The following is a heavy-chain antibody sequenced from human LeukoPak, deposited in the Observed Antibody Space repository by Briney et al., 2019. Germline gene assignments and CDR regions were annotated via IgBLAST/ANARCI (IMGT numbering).Heavy chain of an antibody. Sequence: SETLSLTCTVSGASISSYYWSWIRQPPGKGLEWVGYIYYSGSTNYNPSLKSRVTISVDTSKNQFSLKLSSVTAADTAVYYCARFDPPGYYYYYVMDVWGQGTTVTVSS. CDR2: IYYSGST. J-gene: IGHJ6*02. V-gene: IGHV4-59*08. CDR3: ARFDPPGYYYYYVMDV. CDR1: GASISSYY.